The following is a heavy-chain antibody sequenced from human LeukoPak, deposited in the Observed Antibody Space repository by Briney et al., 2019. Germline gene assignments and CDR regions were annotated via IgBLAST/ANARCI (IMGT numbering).Heavy chain of an antibody. CDR2: MNPNSGNT. V-gene: IGHV1-8*01. J-gene: IGHJ4*02. Sequence: ASVKVSCKASGYTFTSYDINWVRQATGQGLEWMGWMNPNSGNTGYAQKFQGRVTMTRNTSISTAYMELSSLRSEDTAVYYCASPLRMTTVTTFGYWGQGTLVTVSS. D-gene: IGHD4-17*01. CDR3: ASPLRMTTVTTFGY. CDR1: GYTFTSYD.